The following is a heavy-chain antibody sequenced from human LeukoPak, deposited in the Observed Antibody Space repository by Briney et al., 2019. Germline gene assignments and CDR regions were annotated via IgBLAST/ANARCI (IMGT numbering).Heavy chain of an antibody. J-gene: IGHJ4*02. CDR3: ATRRSGITGYFDY. Sequence: ASVKVSCKVSGYTLTELSMHWVRQAPGKGLEWVGGFDAEDGETIYAQKFQGRVTMTEDTSTDTAYMELSSLRAEDTAVYYCATRRSGITGYFDYWGQGTLVTVSS. D-gene: IGHD1-26*01. CDR1: GYTLTELS. CDR2: FDAEDGET. V-gene: IGHV1-24*01.